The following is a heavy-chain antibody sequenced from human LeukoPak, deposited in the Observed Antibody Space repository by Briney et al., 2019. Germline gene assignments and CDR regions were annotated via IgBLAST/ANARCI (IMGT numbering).Heavy chain of an antibody. CDR1: GESLSSYC. CDR2: IYESGTT. D-gene: IGHD2-15*01. Sequence: PSETLSLTCAVYGESLSSYCWSWVRQPPGEGLEWMGEIYESGTTEYNPSLKSRVTISMVPSKQQFSLSLSSVTAADTAVYYCARGAWATRLGSWGLGTPVIVSS. J-gene: IGHJ4*02. CDR3: ARGAWATRLGS. V-gene: IGHV4-34*01.